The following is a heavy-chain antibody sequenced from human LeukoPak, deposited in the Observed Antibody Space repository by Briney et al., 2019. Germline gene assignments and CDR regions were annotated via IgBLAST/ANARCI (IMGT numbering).Heavy chain of an antibody. CDR1: GFTFSSYA. D-gene: IGHD3-10*01. CDR3: AKDKVRGVINWFDP. V-gene: IGHV3-23*01. Sequence: GGSLRLSCAASGFTFSSYAMSWVRQAPGKGLEWVSAISGSGGSTYYADSVKGRFTISRDNSKNTLYLQMTSLRAEDTAVYYCAKDKVRGVINWFDPWGQGTLVTVSS. CDR2: ISGSGGST. J-gene: IGHJ5*02.